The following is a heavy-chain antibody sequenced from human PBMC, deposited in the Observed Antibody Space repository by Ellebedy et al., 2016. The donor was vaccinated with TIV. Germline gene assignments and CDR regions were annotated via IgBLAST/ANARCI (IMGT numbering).Heavy chain of an antibody. CDR3: AKGGQGSGPFL. CDR1: GFTFSSYA. D-gene: IGHD6-19*01. V-gene: IGHV3-23*01. J-gene: IGHJ4*02. Sequence: GESLKISXAASGFTFSSYAMSWVRQAPGKGLEWVSAISGSGGSTYYADSVKGRFTISRDNSKNTLYLQMNSLRAEDTAVYYCAKGGQGSGPFLWGQGTLVTVSS. CDR2: ISGSGGST.